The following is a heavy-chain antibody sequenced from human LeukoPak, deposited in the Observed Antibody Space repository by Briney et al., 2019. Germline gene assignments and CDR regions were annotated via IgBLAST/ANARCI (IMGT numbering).Heavy chain of an antibody. CDR2: INHSGST. CDR1: GGSFSGYY. CDR3: ARTYCSGGSCVDY. J-gene: IGHJ4*02. D-gene: IGHD2-15*01. Sequence: SETLSLTCAVYGGSFSGYYWSWIRQPPGEGLEWIGEINHSGSTNYNPSLKSRVTISVDTSKNQFSLKLSSVTAADTAVYYCARTYCSGGSCVDYWGQGTLVTVSS. V-gene: IGHV4-34*01.